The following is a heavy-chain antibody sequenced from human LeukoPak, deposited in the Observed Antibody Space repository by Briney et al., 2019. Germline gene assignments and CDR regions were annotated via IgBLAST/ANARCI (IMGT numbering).Heavy chain of an antibody. D-gene: IGHD3-9*01. Sequence: GGSLRLPCAASGFTFSNAWMSWVRQAPGKGLEWVGRIKRKTDGGTTDYAAPVKDRFTISRDDSKNTLYLQMNSLKTEDTAVYYCTTDRIYDILTGYYTTDYWGQGTLVTVSS. V-gene: IGHV3-15*01. CDR2: IKRKTDGGTT. J-gene: IGHJ4*02. CDR3: TTDRIYDILTGYYTTDY. CDR1: GFTFSNAW.